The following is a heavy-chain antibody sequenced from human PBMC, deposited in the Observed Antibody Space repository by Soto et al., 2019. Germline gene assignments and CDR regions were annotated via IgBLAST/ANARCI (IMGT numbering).Heavy chain of an antibody. J-gene: IGHJ3*02. CDR2: IYYSGST. CDR1: GGSISSSSYY. V-gene: IGHV4-39*01. CDR3: ARRRRNHDEHGGAFDI. D-gene: IGHD3-16*01. Sequence: SETLSLTCTVSGGSISSSSYYWGWIRQPPGKGLEWIGSIYYSGSTYYNPSLKSRVTISVDTSKNQFSLKLSSVTAADTAVYYCARRRRNHDEHGGAFDIWGQGTMVTVSS.